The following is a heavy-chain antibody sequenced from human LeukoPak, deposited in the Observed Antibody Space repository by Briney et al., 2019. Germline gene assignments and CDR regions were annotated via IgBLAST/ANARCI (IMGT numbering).Heavy chain of an antibody. J-gene: IGHJ5*02. Sequence: GGSLRLSCAASGFTFSSYSMNWVRQAPGKGLEWVSSISSSSSYIYYADSVKGRFTISRDNAKNSLFLQMSSLRVEDTAVYYCASQSSARFDPWGQGTLVTVSS. CDR3: ASQSSARFDP. D-gene: IGHD3-16*01. CDR2: ISSSSSYI. V-gene: IGHV3-21*01. CDR1: GFTFSSYS.